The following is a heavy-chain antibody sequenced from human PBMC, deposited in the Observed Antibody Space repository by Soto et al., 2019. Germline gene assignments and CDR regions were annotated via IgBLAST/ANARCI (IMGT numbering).Heavy chain of an antibody. CDR1: GFTFSSYA. D-gene: IGHD2-2*01. Sequence: PGGSLRLSCAASGFTFSSYAMSWVRQAPGKGLEWVSAISGSGGSTYYADSVKGRFTISRDNSKNTLYLQMNNLRAEDTAVYYCAKDYPDCSSTSCYGGVYDYWGQGTLVTVSS. CDR2: ISGSGGST. V-gene: IGHV3-23*01. J-gene: IGHJ4*02. CDR3: AKDYPDCSSTSCYGGVYDY.